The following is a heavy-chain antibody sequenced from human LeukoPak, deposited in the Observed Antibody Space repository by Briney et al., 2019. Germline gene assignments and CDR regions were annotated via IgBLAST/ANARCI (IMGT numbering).Heavy chain of an antibody. V-gene: IGHV4-4*07. Sequence: SETLSLTCIVSGGSISNYYWSWIRQPAGKGLEWIGRIYTSGTTIYNPSLKSRVTMSVDTSKNQFSLKLSSVTAADTAVYFCASGSSGYDPWGQGTLVTVSS. J-gene: IGHJ5*02. D-gene: IGHD5-12*01. CDR3: ASGSSGYDP. CDR2: IYTSGTT. CDR1: GGSISNYY.